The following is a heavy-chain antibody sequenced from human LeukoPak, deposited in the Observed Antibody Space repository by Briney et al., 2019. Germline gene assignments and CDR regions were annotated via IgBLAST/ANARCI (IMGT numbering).Heavy chain of an antibody. V-gene: IGHV3-21*01. D-gene: IGHD5-12*01. J-gene: IGHJ4*02. CDR2: ISSSSSYI. Sequence: GGSLRLSCAASGFTFGSYSMNWVRQAPGKGLEWVSSISSSSSYIYYADSVKGRFTISRDNAKNSLYLQMNSLRAEDTAVYYCARVDSGYDRGRTFDYWGQGTLVTVSS. CDR1: GFTFGSYS. CDR3: ARVDSGYDRGRTFDY.